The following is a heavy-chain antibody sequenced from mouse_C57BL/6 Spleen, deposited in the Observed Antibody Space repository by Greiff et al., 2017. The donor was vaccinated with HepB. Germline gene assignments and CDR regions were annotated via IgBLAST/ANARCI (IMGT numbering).Heavy chain of an antibody. CDR2: IYPGSGST. CDR3: ARYRDDYDLYYFDY. Sequence: VKLQQPGAELVKPGASVKMSCKASGYTFTSYWITWVKQRPGQGLEWIGDIYPGSGSTNYNEKFKSKATLTVDTSSSTAYMQLSSLTSEDSAVYYCARYRDDYDLYYFDYWGQGTTLTVSS. V-gene: IGHV1-55*01. CDR1: GYTFTSYW. D-gene: IGHD2-4*01. J-gene: IGHJ2*01.